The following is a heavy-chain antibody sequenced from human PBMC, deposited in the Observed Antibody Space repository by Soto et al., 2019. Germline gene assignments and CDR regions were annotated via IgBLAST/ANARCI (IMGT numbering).Heavy chain of an antibody. Sequence: ASVKVSCKASGYTFTNYGISWVRQAPGQGLEWMGWINVYNGNTKYAQKVQGRVTMTTDTSTSTAYMELRSLRSDDTAVYYCARGRVSIWNPGHDYYDLIDVWAQRTTVIVSS. CDR1: GYTFTNYG. CDR3: ARGRVSIWNPGHDYYDLIDV. D-gene: IGHD1-1*01. CDR2: INVYNGNT. J-gene: IGHJ6*02. V-gene: IGHV1-18*01.